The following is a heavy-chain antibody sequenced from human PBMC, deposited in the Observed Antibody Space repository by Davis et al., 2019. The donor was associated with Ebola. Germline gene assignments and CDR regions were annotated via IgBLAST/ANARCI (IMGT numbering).Heavy chain of an antibody. Sequence: PGGSLRLSCAASGFTFSSYAMSWVRQAPGKGLEWVSAISGSGGSTYYADSVKGRSTISRDNSKNTLYLQMNSLRAEDTAVYYCARLGYCSGGSCYPLDYWGQGILVTVSS. J-gene: IGHJ4*02. CDR2: ISGSGGST. V-gene: IGHV3-23*01. CDR3: ARLGYCSGGSCYPLDY. CDR1: GFTFSSYA. D-gene: IGHD2-15*01.